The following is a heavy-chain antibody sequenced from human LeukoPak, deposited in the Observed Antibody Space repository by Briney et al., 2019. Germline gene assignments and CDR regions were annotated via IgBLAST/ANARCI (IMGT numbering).Heavy chain of an antibody. CDR1: GSTFTGYY. V-gene: IGHV1-2*02. Sequence: GASVTVSCTASGSTFTGYYMHWVRQAPGQGLEWMGWINPNSGGTNYAQKFQGRVTMTRDTSISTAYMELSRLRSDDTAVYYCARDPDPLDWGSFRYFDYWGQGTLVTVSS. J-gene: IGHJ4*02. CDR3: ARDPDPLDWGSFRYFDY. D-gene: IGHD3/OR15-3a*01. CDR2: INPNSGGT.